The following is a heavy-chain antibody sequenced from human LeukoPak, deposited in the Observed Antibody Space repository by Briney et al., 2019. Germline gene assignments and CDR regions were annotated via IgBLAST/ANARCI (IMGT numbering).Heavy chain of an antibody. CDR3: ATDPPFGSGSYGY. D-gene: IGHD3-10*01. V-gene: IGHV1-69*13. Sequence: ASVKVSCKASGGTFSSYAISWVRQAPGQGLEWMGGIIPIFGTANYAQKFQGRVTITADESTSTAYMELSSLRSEDTAVYYCATDPPFGSGSYGYWGQGTLVTVST. J-gene: IGHJ4*02. CDR1: GGTFSSYA. CDR2: IIPIFGTA.